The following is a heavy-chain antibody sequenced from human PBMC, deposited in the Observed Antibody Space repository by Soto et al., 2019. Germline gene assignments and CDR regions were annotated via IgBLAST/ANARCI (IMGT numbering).Heavy chain of an antibody. CDR3: AREGGYCSSTSCRTLYYYYGMDV. CDR2: ISSSSSYI. V-gene: IGHV3-21*01. Sequence: GGSLRLSCAASGFTFSSYSINWVRQAPGKGLEWVSSISSSSSYIYYADSVKGRFTISRDNAKNSLYLQMNSLRAEDTAVYYCAREGGYCSSTSCRTLYYYYGMDVWGQGTTVTVSS. D-gene: IGHD2-2*01. CDR1: GFTFSSYS. J-gene: IGHJ6*02.